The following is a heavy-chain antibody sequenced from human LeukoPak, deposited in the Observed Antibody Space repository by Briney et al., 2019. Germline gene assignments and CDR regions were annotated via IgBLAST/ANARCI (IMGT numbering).Heavy chain of an antibody. J-gene: IGHJ4*02. Sequence: GGSLRLSCAASGFTFSSYSMNWVRQAPGKGLEWVSSISSSSSYTDYADSVKGRFTISRDNAKNSLYLQMNSLRAEDTAVYYCVRDRLWVYWGQGTRVTVSS. D-gene: IGHD3-16*01. CDR2: ISSSSSYT. CDR3: VRDRLWVY. CDR1: GFTFSSYS. V-gene: IGHV3-21*01.